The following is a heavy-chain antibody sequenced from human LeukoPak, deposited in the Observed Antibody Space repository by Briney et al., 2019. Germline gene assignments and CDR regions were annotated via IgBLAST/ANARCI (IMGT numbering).Heavy chain of an antibody. J-gene: IGHJ4*02. V-gene: IGHV1-3*04. CDR3: ARDLVSIIFTYGGASGCGY. Sequence: GASLKVSCEASGYSFSNYPIHWVRQAPGQGLEWMGWINTDNGNTKSSQRFQGRVTITRDTSASTAYMELSSLRSEDTAVYYCARDLVSIIFTYGGASGCGYWGQGTLVTVSS. CDR1: GYSFSNYP. D-gene: IGHD3-16*01. CDR2: INTDNGNT.